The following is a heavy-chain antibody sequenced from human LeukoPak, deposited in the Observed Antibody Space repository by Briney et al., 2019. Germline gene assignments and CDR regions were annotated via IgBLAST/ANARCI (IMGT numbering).Heavy chain of an antibody. D-gene: IGHD3-16*01. V-gene: IGHV3-7*03. J-gene: IGHJ6*02. CDR3: ARGGGLDV. Sequence: GGSLRLSCAASGFIFSDFSMNWARQAPGKGLEWVASINHNGNVNYYVDSVKGRFTISRDNAKNSLYLQMSNLRAEDTAVYFCARGGGLDVWGQGATVTVSS. CDR1: GFIFSDFS. CDR2: INHNGNVN.